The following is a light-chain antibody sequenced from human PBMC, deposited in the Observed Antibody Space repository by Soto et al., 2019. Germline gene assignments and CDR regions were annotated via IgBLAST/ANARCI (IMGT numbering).Light chain of an antibody. CDR2: AAS. V-gene: IGKV1-6*01. CDR1: QGIGND. J-gene: IGKJ1*01. CDR3: LQDYNFPWT. Sequence: NQVNQAACSLSASIGDRVTITCRASQGIGNDLGWYQQKPGNAPRLLIYAASTLQSGVPSRFSGSGSGTDFTLTISSLQPEDSATYYCLQDYNFPWTFGQGTKV.